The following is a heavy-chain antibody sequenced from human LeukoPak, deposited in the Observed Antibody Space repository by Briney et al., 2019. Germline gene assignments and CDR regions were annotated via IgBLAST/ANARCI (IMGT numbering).Heavy chain of an antibody. Sequence: GGSLRLSCAASGFTFSNYAMSWVRQAPGKGLEWLSAISGIGGSTYYADSVTGRFTTSRDNSNNTLDLQMNSLRADDTAVYYCTKAARIAGPSYYYYGMDVWGKGTTVTVST. V-gene: IGHV3-23*01. CDR3: TKAARIAGPSYYYYGMDV. J-gene: IGHJ6*04. D-gene: IGHD6-13*01. CDR2: ISGIGGST. CDR1: GFTFSNYA.